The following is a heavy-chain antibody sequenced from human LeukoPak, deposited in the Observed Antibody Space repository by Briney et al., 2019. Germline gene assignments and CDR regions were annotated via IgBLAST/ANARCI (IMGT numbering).Heavy chain of an antibody. J-gene: IGHJ5*02. Sequence: GGSLRLSCTPSGVTFSNYALDWVRQAPGKGLNWVATISYDGTKTYYTDSVKGRFTISRDDPDHTLSLQMDSLRGEDTALYYCASSTTVAGTFWFDPWGQGTLVIVSS. CDR1: GVTFSNYA. V-gene: IGHV3-30*04. CDR2: ISYDGTKT. D-gene: IGHD6-19*01. CDR3: ASSTTVAGTFWFDP.